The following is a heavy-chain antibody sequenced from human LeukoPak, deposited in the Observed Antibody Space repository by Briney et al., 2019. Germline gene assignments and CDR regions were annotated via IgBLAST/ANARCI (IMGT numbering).Heavy chain of an antibody. CDR2: IYTSGST. Sequence: SQTLSLTCTVSGGSISSGSYYWSWIWQPAGKGLEWIGRIYTSGSTNYNPSLKSRVTISVDTSKNQFSLKLSSVTAADTAVYYCARGRLVIMPSGPLIFDYWGQGTLVTVSS. J-gene: IGHJ4*02. V-gene: IGHV4-61*02. D-gene: IGHD3-9*01. CDR3: ARGRLVIMPSGPLIFDY. CDR1: GGSISSGSYY.